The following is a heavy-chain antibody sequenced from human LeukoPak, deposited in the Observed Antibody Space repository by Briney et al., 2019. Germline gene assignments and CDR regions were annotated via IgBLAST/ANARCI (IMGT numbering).Heavy chain of an antibody. CDR2: ISSSSSYI. Sequence: PGGPLRLSCAASGFTFSSYSMNWVRQAPGKGLKWVSSISSSSSYIYYADSVKGRFTISRDNAKNSLYLQMNSLRAEDTAVYYCARDSSSWYGGVFDYWGQGTLVTVSS. CDR1: GFTFSSYS. CDR3: ARDSSSWYGGVFDY. V-gene: IGHV3-21*01. J-gene: IGHJ4*02. D-gene: IGHD6-13*01.